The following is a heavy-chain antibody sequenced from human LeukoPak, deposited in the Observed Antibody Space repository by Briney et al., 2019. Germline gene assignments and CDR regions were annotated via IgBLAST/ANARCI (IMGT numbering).Heavy chain of an antibody. CDR3: ARDPYYYERGGF. D-gene: IGHD3-22*01. CDR1: GFTFSNYW. V-gene: IGHV3-7*01. Sequence: GGSLRLSCAASGFTFSNYWMTWVRQAPGKGLEWVANIKQDGSEKYYVDSVKGRFTISRDNAKSSLYLQMNSLRAEDTAVYYCARDPYYYERGGFWGQGTLVTVSS. J-gene: IGHJ4*02. CDR2: IKQDGSEK.